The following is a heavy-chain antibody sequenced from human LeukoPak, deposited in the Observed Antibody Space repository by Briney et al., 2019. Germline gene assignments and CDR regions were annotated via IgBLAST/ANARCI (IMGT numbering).Heavy chain of an antibody. CDR3: ARDNSVRDEAWWFNP. CDR2: ISPSGGST. V-gene: IGHV1-46*01. J-gene: IGHJ5*02. Sequence: VASVKVSCKAFGYTFTSNYMHWVRQAPGQGPEWMGVISPSGGSTTYAQKFQGRVTLTRDMSTSTDYLELSSLRFEDTAVYYCARDNSVRDEAWWFNPWGQGTLVTVSS. D-gene: IGHD5-24*01. CDR1: GYTFTSNY.